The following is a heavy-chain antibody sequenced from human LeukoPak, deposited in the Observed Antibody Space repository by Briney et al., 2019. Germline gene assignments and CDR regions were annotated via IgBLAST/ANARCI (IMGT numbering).Heavy chain of an antibody. CDR3: ATYSSSYYYFVY. D-gene: IGHD6-13*01. J-gene: IGHJ4*02. CDR2: IKSKAHGGTT. V-gene: IGHV3-15*01. CDR1: GFTFSNAY. Sequence: GGSLRLSCAASGFTFSNAYMGWVRQAPGKGLEWAGRIKSKAHGGTTEYAAPVKGRFTISRDDSKNTLFLQMNSLQTEDAALYYCATYSSSYYYFVYWGQGTLVTVSS.